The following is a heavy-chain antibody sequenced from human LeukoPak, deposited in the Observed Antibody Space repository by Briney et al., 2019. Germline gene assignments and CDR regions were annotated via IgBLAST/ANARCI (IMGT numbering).Heavy chain of an antibody. D-gene: IGHD5-18*01. V-gene: IGHV4-39*01. Sequence: SETLSLTCTVSGGSISSSSYYWGWIRQPPGKGLEWIGSIYYSGSTYYNPSLKSRVTISVDTSKNQFSLKLSSVTAADTAVYYCARVETATLGYWGQGTLVTVSS. CDR1: GGSISSSSYY. CDR3: ARVETATLGY. CDR2: IYYSGST. J-gene: IGHJ4*02.